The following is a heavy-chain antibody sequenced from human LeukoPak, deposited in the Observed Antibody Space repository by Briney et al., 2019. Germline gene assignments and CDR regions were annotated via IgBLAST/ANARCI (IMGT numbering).Heavy chain of an antibody. J-gene: IGHJ4*02. Sequence: PSEALSLTCTVSGGSISSGGYYWSWIRQHPGKGLEWIGYIYYSGRTYYNPSLKSRVTISVDTSKNQFSLKLSSVTAADTAVYYCARDKLDYGDSPRWGQGTLVTVSS. CDR2: IYYSGRT. D-gene: IGHD4-17*01. CDR3: ARDKLDYGDSPR. CDR1: GGSISSGGYY. V-gene: IGHV4-31*03.